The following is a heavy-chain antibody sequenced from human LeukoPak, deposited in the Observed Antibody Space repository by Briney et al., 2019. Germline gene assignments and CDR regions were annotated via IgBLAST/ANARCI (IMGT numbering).Heavy chain of an antibody. Sequence: SETLSLTCSVSGGSISSYYWSWIRQPPGKGLEWIGYIYYSGSTNYNPSLKSRVTISVDTSRNQFSLKLSSVTAADTAVYYCARGLARDSSSSRSAFDIWGQGTMVTVSS. CDR1: GGSISSYY. V-gene: IGHV4-59*01. CDR2: IYYSGST. CDR3: ARGLARDSSSSRSAFDI. D-gene: IGHD6-6*01. J-gene: IGHJ3*02.